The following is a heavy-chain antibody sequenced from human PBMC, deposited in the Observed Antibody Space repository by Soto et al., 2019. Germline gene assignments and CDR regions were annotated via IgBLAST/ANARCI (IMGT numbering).Heavy chain of an antibody. CDR2: VYYTGKT. D-gene: IGHD1-26*01. CDR1: GGSVSSTTDY. CDR3: ARLRFSAAWELDS. Sequence: SSETLYLTSNVSGGSVSSTTDYWSWIRQPPGKGLEWIASVYYTGKTNYTPSLKSRVAISIDTSDNKVSLKMRSVTAADTAVYFCARLRFSAAWELDSWGQGTQVTVS. J-gene: IGHJ4*02. V-gene: IGHV4-61*01.